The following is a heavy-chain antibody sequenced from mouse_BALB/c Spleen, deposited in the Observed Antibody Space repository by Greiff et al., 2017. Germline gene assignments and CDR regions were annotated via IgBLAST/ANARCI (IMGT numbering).Heavy chain of an antibody. Sequence: EVQRVESGGGLVKPGGSLKLSCAASGFTFSSYAMSWVRQSPEKRLEWVAEISSGGSYTYYPDTVTGRFTISRDNAKNTLYLEMSSLRSEDTAMYYCARGGYGNYFDYWGQGTTLTVSS. D-gene: IGHD2-10*02. V-gene: IGHV5-9-4*01. CDR1: GFTFSSYA. CDR2: ISSGGSYT. CDR3: ARGGYGNYFDY. J-gene: IGHJ2*01.